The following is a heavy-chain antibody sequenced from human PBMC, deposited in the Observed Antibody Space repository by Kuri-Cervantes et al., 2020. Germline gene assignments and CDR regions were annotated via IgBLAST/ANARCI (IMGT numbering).Heavy chain of an antibody. V-gene: IGHV3-30-3*01. J-gene: IGHJ1*01. D-gene: IGHD1-26*01. Sequence: GGSLRLSCAASGFTFSSYAMSWVRQAPGKGLEWVAVISYDGSNKYYADSVKGRFTISRDNSKNTLYLQMNSLRAEDTAVYYCARGSKNVWGLLIGGYFQHWGQGTLVTVSS. CDR2: ISYDGSNK. CDR3: ARGSKNVWGLLIGGYFQH. CDR1: GFTFSSYA.